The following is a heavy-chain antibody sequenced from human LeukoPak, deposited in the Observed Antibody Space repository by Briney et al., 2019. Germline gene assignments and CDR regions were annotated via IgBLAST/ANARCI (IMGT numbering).Heavy chain of an antibody. V-gene: IGHV3-72*01. J-gene: IGHJ4*02. CDR1: GFTFSDHY. D-gene: IGHD1-26*01. CDR3: ARDRGGSYYDY. Sequence: GGSLRLSCAASGFTFSDHYMDWVRQAPGKGLEWVGRTRNKANSYTTEYAASVKGRFTISRDDSKNSLYLQMHSLKTEDTAVYYCARDRGGSYYDYWGQGTLVTVSS. CDR2: TRNKANSYTT.